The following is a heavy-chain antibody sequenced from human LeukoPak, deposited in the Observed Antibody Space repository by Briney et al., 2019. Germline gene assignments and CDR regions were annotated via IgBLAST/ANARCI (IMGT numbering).Heavy chain of an antibody. CDR2: IIPIFGTA. CDR1: GGTFSSYA. D-gene: IGHD2-2*01. J-gene: IGHJ3*02. V-gene: IGHV1-69*13. CDR3: ARVREYQLLSSAFDI. Sequence: GASAKVSCKASGGTFSSYAISWVRQAPGQGLEWMGGIIPIFGTANYAQKFQGRVTITADESTSTAYMELSSLRSEDTAVYYCARVREYQLLSSAFDIWGQGTVVTVSS.